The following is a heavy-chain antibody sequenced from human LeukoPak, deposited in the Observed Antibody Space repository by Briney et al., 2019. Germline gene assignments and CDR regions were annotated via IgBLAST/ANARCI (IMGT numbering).Heavy chain of an antibody. J-gene: IGHJ3*02. CDR1: GGSFGGYY. CDR2: INHSGGT. D-gene: IGHD3-22*01. Sequence: SETRSLTCAVYGGSFGGYYWSWIRQPPGKGLEWIGEINHSGGTNYNPSLKSRVTISVDTSKNQFSLKLSSVTAADTAVYYCASAMIGVPDDAFDIWGQGTMVTVSS. V-gene: IGHV4-34*01. CDR3: ASAMIGVPDDAFDI.